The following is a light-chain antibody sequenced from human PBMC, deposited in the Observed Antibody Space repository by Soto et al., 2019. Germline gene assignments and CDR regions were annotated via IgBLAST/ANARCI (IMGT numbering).Light chain of an antibody. J-gene: IGKJ4*01. CDR2: RAS. CDR1: RNIGGW. V-gene: IGKV1-5*01. CDR3: QHYTGYPLT. Sequence: DIQMTQSPSTLSASVGDRVTITCRASRNIGGWLGWFQQKPGKAPKLLIYRASALESGVPSRFSGSGSETEYVLTISSLQPDDFETYYCQHYTGYPLTFGGGTKVEIK.